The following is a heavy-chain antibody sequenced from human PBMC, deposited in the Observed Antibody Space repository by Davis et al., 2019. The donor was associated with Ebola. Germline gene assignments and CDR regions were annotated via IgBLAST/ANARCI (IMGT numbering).Heavy chain of an antibody. Sequence: SVKVSCKASGGTFSSYTISWVRQAPGQGLEWMGRIIPILGIADYAQKFQGRVTITADKSTVTAFLKLISLRSEDTAVYYCSKQGFSGYNYFDSWGQGTLVTVSS. CDR2: IIPILGIA. J-gene: IGHJ4*02. CDR3: SKQGFSGYNYFDS. D-gene: IGHD5-12*01. V-gene: IGHV1-69*02. CDR1: GGTFSSYT.